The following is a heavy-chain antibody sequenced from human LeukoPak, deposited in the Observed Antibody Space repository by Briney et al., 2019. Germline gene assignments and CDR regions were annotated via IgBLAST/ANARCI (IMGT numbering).Heavy chain of an antibody. CDR3: ARRSGSRGSYSIDY. Sequence: GESLKIPCKGSGYSFINYWIGWVRQMPGKGLEWMGLIYPGDSDTRYSPSFQGQVTISVDKSIDTTYLQWSSLKASDTAMYYCARRSGSRGSYSIDYWGQGTLVTVSS. J-gene: IGHJ4*02. V-gene: IGHV5-51*01. D-gene: IGHD2-2*01. CDR2: IYPGDSDT. CDR1: GYSFINYW.